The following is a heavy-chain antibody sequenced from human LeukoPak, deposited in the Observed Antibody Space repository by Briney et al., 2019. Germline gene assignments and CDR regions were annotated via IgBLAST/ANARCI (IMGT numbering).Heavy chain of an antibody. J-gene: IGHJ3*02. Sequence: SETLSLTCTISGGSISTGSYYWGWIRQPPGKGLEWIGGIFYSGRTSYNPSLKSRVTISVDTSKNQFSLKLSSVTAADTAVYYCARQRQGAFDIWGQGTMVTVSS. CDR1: GGSISTGSYY. V-gene: IGHV4-39*01. CDR2: IFYSGRT. CDR3: ARQRQGAFDI.